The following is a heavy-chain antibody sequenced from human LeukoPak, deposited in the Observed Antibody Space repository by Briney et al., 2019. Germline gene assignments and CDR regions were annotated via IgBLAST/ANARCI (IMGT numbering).Heavy chain of an antibody. CDR2: IYYSGST. D-gene: IGHD5-24*01. CDR1: GGSISSYY. Sequence: SETLSLTCTVSGGSISSYYWSWIRQPPGKGLEGLGYIYYSGSTNYNPSLKSRVTISVDTSKNQFSLKLSSVTAADTAVYYCARAHSRDGYNYYYYYYMDVWGKGTTVTVSS. J-gene: IGHJ6*03. V-gene: IGHV4-59*01. CDR3: ARAHSRDGYNYYYYYYMDV.